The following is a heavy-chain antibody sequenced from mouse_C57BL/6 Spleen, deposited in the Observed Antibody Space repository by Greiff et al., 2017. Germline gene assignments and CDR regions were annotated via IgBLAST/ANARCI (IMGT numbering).Heavy chain of an antibody. J-gene: IGHJ4*01. D-gene: IGHD2-2*01. Sequence: QVQLQQSGAELVRPGTSVKVSCKASGYAFTNYLIEWVKQRPGQGLEWIGVINPGSGGTNYNEKFKGKATLTADKSSSTAYMQLSSLTSEDSAVYFCARGGYDDLYYATDYWGQGTSVTVSS. CDR1: GYAFTNYL. CDR3: ARGGYDDLYYATDY. CDR2: INPGSGGT. V-gene: IGHV1-54*01.